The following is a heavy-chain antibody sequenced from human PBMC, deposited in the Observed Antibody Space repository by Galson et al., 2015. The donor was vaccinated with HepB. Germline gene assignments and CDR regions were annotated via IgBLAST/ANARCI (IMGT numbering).Heavy chain of an antibody. CDR1: GYTFTSYA. J-gene: IGHJ4*02. D-gene: IGHD3-9*01. CDR3: ARGGDYDLLTGYLYFDF. CDR2: ISVYSGNT. Sequence: SVKVSCKVSGYTFTSYAIRWVRQAPGQGLEWMGWISVYSGNTDYAQKLRDRVTMTADTFTGTAYMELRSLRSDDTAVYYCARGGDYDLLTGYLYFDFWGQGSLVTVSS. V-gene: IGHV1-18*04.